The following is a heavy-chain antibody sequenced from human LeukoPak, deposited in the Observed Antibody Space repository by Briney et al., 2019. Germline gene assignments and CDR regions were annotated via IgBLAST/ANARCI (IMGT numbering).Heavy chain of an antibody. V-gene: IGHV3-23*01. CDR1: GFTFSSYA. D-gene: IGHD1-26*01. J-gene: IGHJ4*02. CDR3: AKEYGGTTWFDY. Sequence: GGSLRLSCAASGFTFSSYAMSWVRQAPGKGLEWVSVISGSGGSTNYADSVKGRFTISRDNSKNTLYLQMNGLRAEDTALYYCAKEYGGTTWFDYWGRGTLVTVSS. CDR2: ISGSGGST.